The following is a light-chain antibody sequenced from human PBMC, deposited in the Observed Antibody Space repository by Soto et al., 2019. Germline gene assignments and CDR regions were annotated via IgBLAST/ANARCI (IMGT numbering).Light chain of an antibody. CDR3: GSYASATLI. CDR1: SNDIGAYNY. J-gene: IGLJ2*01. CDR2: EVT. Sequence: QSALTQPASVSGSLGQSITISCTGTSNDIGAYNYVSWYQQYPGKVPTLLIYEVTFRPSGVSNRFSGSKSGNTASLTISGLQTEDEADYYCGSYASATLIFGGGTKLTVL. V-gene: IGLV2-14*01.